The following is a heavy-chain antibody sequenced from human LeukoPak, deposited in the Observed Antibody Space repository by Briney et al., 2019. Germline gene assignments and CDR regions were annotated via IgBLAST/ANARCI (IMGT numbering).Heavy chain of an antibody. D-gene: IGHD6-13*01. CDR1: GFSFYDYA. J-gene: IGHJ4*02. V-gene: IGHV3-9*01. Sequence: PGRSLRLSCAASGFSFYDYAMHWVRHAPGKGLEWVSGISWNSGSIVYADSVKGRFTISRDNAKKSLYLQMNSLRAEDTALYYCARPYSSSWSEFDYWGQGTLVTVSS. CDR3: ARPYSSSWSEFDY. CDR2: ISWNSGSI.